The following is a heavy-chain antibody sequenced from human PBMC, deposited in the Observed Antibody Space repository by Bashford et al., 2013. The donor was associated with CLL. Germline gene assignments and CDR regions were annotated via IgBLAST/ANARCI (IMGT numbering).Heavy chain of an antibody. V-gene: IGHV1-24*01. D-gene: IGHD1-26*01. Sequence: ASVKVSCKVSGYTLTELSMHWVRQAPGKGLEWMGGFDPEDGETIYAQKFQGRVTMTEDTSTDTAYMELSSLRSEDTAVYYCATSGSQAYYYYYGMDVWGQGTTVTVSS. CDR2: FDPEDGET. CDR3: ATSGSQAYYYYYGMDV. J-gene: IGHJ6*02. CDR1: GYTLTELS.